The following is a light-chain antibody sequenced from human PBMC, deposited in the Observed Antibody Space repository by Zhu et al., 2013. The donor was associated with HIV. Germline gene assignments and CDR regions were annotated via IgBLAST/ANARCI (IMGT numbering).Light chain of an antibody. J-gene: IGKJ2*02. CDR2: ETS. CDR3: QQYNNFPCT. CDR1: QNINFW. Sequence: DIQMTQSPSTLSASVGDRVTITCRASQNINFWLAWYQQKPGEAPNLLIYETSALKSGVPSRFSGSGSGTDFTLSISSLQPDDFATYYCQQYNNFPCTFGQGTRLEI. V-gene: IGKV1-5*03.